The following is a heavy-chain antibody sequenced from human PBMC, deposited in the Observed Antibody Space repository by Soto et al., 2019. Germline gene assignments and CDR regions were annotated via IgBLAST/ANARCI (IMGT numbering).Heavy chain of an antibody. CDR1: GFTFSSYA. D-gene: IGHD3-10*01. CDR3: AKDGLDYYGSGSYYNPLDG. Sequence: GGSLRLSCAASGFTFSSYAMSWVRQAPGKGLEWVSAISGSGGSTYYADSVKGRFTISRDNSKNTLYLQMNSLRAEDTAVYYCAKDGLDYYGSGSYYNPLDGWGQGTLVTVSS. V-gene: IGHV3-23*01. J-gene: IGHJ4*02. CDR2: ISGSGGST.